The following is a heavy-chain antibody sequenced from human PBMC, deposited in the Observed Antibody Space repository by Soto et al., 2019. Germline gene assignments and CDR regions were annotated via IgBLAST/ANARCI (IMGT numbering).Heavy chain of an antibody. Sequence: SETLSLTCMVSGGSISGSYWSWIRQSPGKGLEWLGYVYYTGSTNYSPSLRSRVSISVDTSKNEFSLRLSSVTAADTAVYFCARRVAVPGANIDYWGQGTQVTVYS. J-gene: IGHJ4*02. CDR3: ARRVAVPGANIDY. V-gene: IGHV4-59*01. CDR1: GGSISGSY. D-gene: IGHD6-19*01. CDR2: VYYTGST.